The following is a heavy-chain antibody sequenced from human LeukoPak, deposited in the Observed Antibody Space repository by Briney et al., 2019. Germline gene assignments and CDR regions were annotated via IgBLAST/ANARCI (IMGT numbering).Heavy chain of an antibody. V-gene: IGHV3-21*04. CDR1: GLTFSSYS. CDR3: ATISAGSSAYYYAAFDI. Sequence: KSGGSLRLSCAASGLTFSSYSMNWVRQAPGKGLEWVSSISSSSSYIYYADSVKGRFTISRDNAKNSPYLQMNSLRAEDTAVYYCATISAGSSAYYYAAFDIWGQGTMVTVSS. D-gene: IGHD3-22*01. J-gene: IGHJ3*02. CDR2: ISSSSSYI.